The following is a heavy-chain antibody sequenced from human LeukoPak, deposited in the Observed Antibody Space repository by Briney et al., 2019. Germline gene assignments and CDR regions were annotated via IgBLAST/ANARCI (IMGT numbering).Heavy chain of an antibody. Sequence: GGSLRLSCAASGFTFSRYWMSWVRQAPGKGLEWVANIKQDGSEKYYVDSVKGRFTISRDNAKNSLYLQMNSLRAEDTAVYYCARAAGSSGWNDYFDYWGQGTLVTVPS. V-gene: IGHV3-7*01. CDR1: GFTFSRYW. CDR3: ARAAGSSGWNDYFDY. CDR2: IKQDGSEK. D-gene: IGHD6-19*01. J-gene: IGHJ4*02.